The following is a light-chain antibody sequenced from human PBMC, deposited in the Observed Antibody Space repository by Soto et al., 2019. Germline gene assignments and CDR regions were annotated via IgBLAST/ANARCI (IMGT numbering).Light chain of an antibody. Sequence: QSVLTQPPSASGTPGQRFSITCSGSDSNIGSNSVHWYQQVPGMAPKLLVYKSDQRPSGVPDRFSGSKSVTSASLAIRGLRAEDEAEDYCATWDDGLSGVLFGGGTKRTFL. V-gene: IGLV1-47*01. CDR2: KSD. CDR3: ATWDDGLSGVL. CDR1: DSNIGSNS. J-gene: IGLJ2*01.